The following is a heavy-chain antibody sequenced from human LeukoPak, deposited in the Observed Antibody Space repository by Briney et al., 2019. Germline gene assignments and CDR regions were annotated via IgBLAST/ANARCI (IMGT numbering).Heavy chain of an antibody. V-gene: IGHV1-69*05. CDR3: ATPAYCGGDCYLDSDAFDI. CDR1: GGTYSSYA. Sequence: SVKVSCKASGGTYSSYAISWVRQAPGQGLEWMGGIIPIFGTANYAQKFQGRVTITTDESTSTAYMELSSLRSEDTAVYYCATPAYCGGDCYLDSDAFDIWGQGTMVTVSS. CDR2: IIPIFGTA. J-gene: IGHJ3*02. D-gene: IGHD2-21*02.